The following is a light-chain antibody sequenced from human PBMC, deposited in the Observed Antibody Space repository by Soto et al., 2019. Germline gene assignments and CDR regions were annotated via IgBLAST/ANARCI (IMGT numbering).Light chain of an antibody. CDR1: QSISSW. Sequence: DIQMTQSPSTLSASVGDRVTITCRASQSISSWLAWYQQKPGKAPKLLIYKASSLESGVPSRFSGSGSGTEFTLPISSLQPADFAPYYCQQYNSYPYTFGQGTKLEIK. CDR2: KAS. J-gene: IGKJ2*01. CDR3: QQYNSYPYT. V-gene: IGKV1-5*03.